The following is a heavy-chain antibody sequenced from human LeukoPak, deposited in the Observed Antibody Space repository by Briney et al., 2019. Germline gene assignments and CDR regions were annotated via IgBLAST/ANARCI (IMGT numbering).Heavy chain of an antibody. V-gene: IGHV3-23*01. CDR3: AKEGHDHGIPYFDW. CDR2: INDNGDSA. D-gene: IGHD4/OR15-4a*01. Sequence: GGSLRLSCAASGFTFDDYAMSWVRQAPGKGLEWVSAINDNGDSAYYADSVKGRLTISRDNSRNTLYLQMNSLRAGDTALYYCAKEGHDHGIPYFDWWGQGTLVTVSS. J-gene: IGHJ4*02. CDR1: GFTFDDYA.